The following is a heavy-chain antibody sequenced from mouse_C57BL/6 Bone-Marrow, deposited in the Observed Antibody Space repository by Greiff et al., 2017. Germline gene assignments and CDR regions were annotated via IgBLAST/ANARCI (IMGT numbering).Heavy chain of an antibody. Sequence: QVQLQQSGPGLVQPSQSLSITCTVSGFSLTSYGVHWVRQSPGKGLEWLGVIWRGGSTDYNAAFMSRLNITKDNSKSQVFFKMNSLQADDTAIYXCAKNVLWDVWYFDVWGTGTTVTVSS. V-gene: IGHV2-5*01. CDR2: IWRGGST. D-gene: IGHD4-1*01. J-gene: IGHJ1*03. CDR1: GFSLTSYG. CDR3: AKNVLWDVWYFDV.